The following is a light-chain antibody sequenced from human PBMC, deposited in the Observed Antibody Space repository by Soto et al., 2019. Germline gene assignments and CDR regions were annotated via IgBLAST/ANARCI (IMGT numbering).Light chain of an antibody. Sequence: EIVMTQPPATLSVSPGERATLSCRARQSGSSNLAWYQQKPGQASKLLIYGASNQATGIPARFSGSGYGTEFTLTNSSLQSDDFAVYYWRQYNNWPPITFGQGTRLEI. J-gene: IGKJ5*01. CDR2: GAS. CDR3: RQYNNWPPIT. V-gene: IGKV3-15*01. CDR1: QSGSSN.